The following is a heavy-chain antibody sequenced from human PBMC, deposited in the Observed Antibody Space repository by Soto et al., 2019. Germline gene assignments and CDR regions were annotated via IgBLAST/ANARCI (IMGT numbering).Heavy chain of an antibody. CDR2: IWHDGNNK. CDR3: ASDLVGASDSYGLDV. CDR1: GFTFINYG. J-gene: IGHJ6*02. D-gene: IGHD1-26*01. Sequence: QVQLVESGGGVVQPGRSLRLSCAASGFTFINYGMHWVRQAPGKGLEWVAIIWHDGNNKYYADSVRGRFIISRDNSKNRLYLQMNSLRAEDTAVYYCASDLVGASDSYGLDVWGQGTPVTVSS. V-gene: IGHV3-33*01.